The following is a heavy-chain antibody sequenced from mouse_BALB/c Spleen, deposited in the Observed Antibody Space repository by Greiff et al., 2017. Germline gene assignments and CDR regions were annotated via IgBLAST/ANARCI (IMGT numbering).Heavy chain of an antibody. J-gene: IGHJ2*01. V-gene: IGHV1S81*02. CDR2: INPSNGGT. CDR1: GYTFTSYY. Sequence: VQLQQSGAELVKPGASVKLSCKASGYTFTSYYMYWVKQRPGQGLEWIGEINPSNGGTNFNEKFKSKATLTVDKSSSTAYMQLSSLTSEDSAVYYCTRRRYGNYEDYWGQGTTLTVSS. CDR3: TRRRYGNYEDY. D-gene: IGHD2-10*02.